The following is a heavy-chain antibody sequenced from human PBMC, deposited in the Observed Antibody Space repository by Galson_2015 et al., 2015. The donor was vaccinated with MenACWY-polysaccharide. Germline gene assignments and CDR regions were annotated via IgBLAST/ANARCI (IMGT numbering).Heavy chain of an antibody. Sequence: SVKVSCKASGYTFTSYDINWLRQATGQGLEWMGWIHPNSGNTGYAQKFQGRVTMTISSAMTTAYMELTILRSEDTAVYYCARIIARKYTFADSWGQGTLVTVSS. V-gene: IGHV1-8*01. J-gene: IGHJ4*02. CDR3: ARIIARKYTFADS. CDR1: GYTFTSYD. D-gene: IGHD2-21*01. CDR2: IHPNSGNT.